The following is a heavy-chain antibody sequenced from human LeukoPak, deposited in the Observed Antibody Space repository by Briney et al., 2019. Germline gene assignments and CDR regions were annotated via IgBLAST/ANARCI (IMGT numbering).Heavy chain of an antibody. Sequence: GGSLRLSCAASGFTFSSYAMSWVRQAPGKGLEWVAVIWYDGSQKYYVDSVKGRVTISRDNSKNTLYLQMNSLRVEDTAVYYCARDFYDFWSGPHNPPPYYFDYWGQGTLVTVSS. V-gene: IGHV3-33*08. CDR3: ARDFYDFWSGPHNPPPYYFDY. CDR2: IWYDGSQK. CDR1: GFTFSSYA. D-gene: IGHD3-3*01. J-gene: IGHJ4*02.